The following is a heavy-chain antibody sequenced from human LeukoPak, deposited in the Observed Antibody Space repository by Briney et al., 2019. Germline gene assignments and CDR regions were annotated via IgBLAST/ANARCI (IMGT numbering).Heavy chain of an antibody. CDR2: IIPIFGTT. CDR3: ARTYGSGRYYYYMDV. CDR1: GGTFNSYA. J-gene: IGHJ6*03. V-gene: IGHV1-69*01. Sequence: SVKVSCKTSGGTFNSYAISWVRQAPGQGLEWMGGIIPIFGTTNYAQKFQGRVTITADESTSTAYMELSSLRSEDTAVYYCARTYGSGRYYYYMDVWGKGTTVTISS. D-gene: IGHD3-10*01.